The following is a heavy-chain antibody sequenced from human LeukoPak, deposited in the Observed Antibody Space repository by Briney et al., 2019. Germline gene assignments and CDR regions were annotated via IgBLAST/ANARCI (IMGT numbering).Heavy chain of an antibody. V-gene: IGHV3-33*01. Sequence: QPGRSLRLSCVASGFTFSSYGMHWVRQAPGKGLEWVAVIWYDGSNKYYADSVKGRFTISRDNSKNTLYLQMNSLRAEDTAVYYCARVGAYSSSWYAATPTDNSNPFDYWGQGTLVTASS. CDR1: GFTFSSYG. CDR2: IWYDGSNK. D-gene: IGHD6-13*01. J-gene: IGHJ4*02. CDR3: ARVGAYSSSWYAATPTDNSNPFDY.